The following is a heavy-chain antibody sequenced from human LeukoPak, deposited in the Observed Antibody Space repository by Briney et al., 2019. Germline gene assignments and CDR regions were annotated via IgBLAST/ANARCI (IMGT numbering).Heavy chain of an antibody. Sequence: PSETLSLTCAVYGGSFSGYYWSWNRQPPGKGLEWIGEINHSGSTNYNPSLKSRVTISVDTSKNQFSLKLSSVTAADTAVYYCARGYYDSSGQFYYFDYWGQGTLVTVSS. CDR2: INHSGST. V-gene: IGHV4-34*01. J-gene: IGHJ4*02. CDR1: GGSFSGYY. D-gene: IGHD3-22*01. CDR3: ARGYYDSSGQFYYFDY.